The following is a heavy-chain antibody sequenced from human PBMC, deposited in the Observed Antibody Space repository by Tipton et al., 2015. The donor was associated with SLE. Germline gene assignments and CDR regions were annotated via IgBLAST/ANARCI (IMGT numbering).Heavy chain of an antibody. CDR3: ARDKAVADL. Sequence: SLRLSCVASGFTYSGYWMSWVRQAPGKGLEWVANIKHDGSDTFYVDSVKGRFTISRDNAKNSLYLQMNGLTVEDTGVYYCARDKAVADLWGQGTMVTVSS. CDR2: IKHDGSDT. CDR1: GFTYSGYW. D-gene: IGHD6-19*01. J-gene: IGHJ5*02. V-gene: IGHV3-7*01.